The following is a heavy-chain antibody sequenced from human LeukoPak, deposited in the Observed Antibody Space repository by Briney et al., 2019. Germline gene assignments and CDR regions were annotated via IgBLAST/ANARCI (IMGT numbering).Heavy chain of an antibody. V-gene: IGHV4-4*07. CDR1: GGSIRSYY. D-gene: IGHD4-17*01. Sequence: SETLSLTCTVSGGSIRSYYWSWIRQPAGKGLEWIGRTYTSGSTNYNPSLKSRVTLSVDTAKNQFSLKLSSVTAADTAVYYCARLPGTGDYGWFDPWGQGTLVIVSS. CDR3: ARLPGTGDYGWFDP. J-gene: IGHJ5*02. CDR2: TYTSGST.